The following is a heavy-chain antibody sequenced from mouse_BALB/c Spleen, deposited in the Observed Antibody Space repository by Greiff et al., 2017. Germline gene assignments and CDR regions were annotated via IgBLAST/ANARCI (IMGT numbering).Heavy chain of an antibody. CDR2: IWGGGST. CDR1: GFSLSRYS. CDR3: ARNYYYGSSHFAY. J-gene: IGHJ3*01. D-gene: IGHD1-1*01. V-gene: IGHV2-6-4*01. Sequence: VKLQESGPGLVAPSQSLSITCTVSGFSLSRYSVHWVRQPPGKGLEWLGMIWGGGSTDYNSALKSRLSISKDNSKSQVFLKMNSLQTDDTAMYYCARNYYYGSSHFAYWGQGTLVTVSA.